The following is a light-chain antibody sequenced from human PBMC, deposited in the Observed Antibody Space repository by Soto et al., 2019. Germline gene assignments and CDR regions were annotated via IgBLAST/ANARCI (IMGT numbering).Light chain of an antibody. V-gene: IGLV2-11*01. CDR1: SSDVGGYNY. Sequence: QSALTQPRSVSGSPGQSVTISCTGTSSDVGGYNYVSWYQQHPGKAPKLMIYDVSKRPSGVPDRFSGSKSGNTASLTISGLQAEDEADYYCYSYAGSYTLHVVFGGGTKLTVL. CDR2: DVS. CDR3: YSYAGSYTLHVV. J-gene: IGLJ2*01.